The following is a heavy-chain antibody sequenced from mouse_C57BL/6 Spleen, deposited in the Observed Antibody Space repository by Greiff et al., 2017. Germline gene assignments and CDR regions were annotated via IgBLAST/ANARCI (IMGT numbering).Heavy chain of an antibody. D-gene: IGHD2-10*01. Sequence: EVKVVESGGGLVQPGGSMKLSCVASGFTFSNYWMNWVRQSPEKGLEWVAQIRLKSDNYATHYAESVKGRFTISRDDSKSIVYLQMNNLRAEDTGIYCCTGPYSYAMDYWGQGTSVTVSS. CDR3: TGPYSYAMDY. CDR1: GFTFSNYW. CDR2: IRLKSDNYAT. J-gene: IGHJ4*01. V-gene: IGHV6-3*01.